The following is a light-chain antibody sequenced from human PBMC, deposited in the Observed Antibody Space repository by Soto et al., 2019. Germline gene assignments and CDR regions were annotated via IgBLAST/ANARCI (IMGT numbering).Light chain of an antibody. Sequence: EIGMTQSPATLSVSPGERATLSCRASQTISSNLAWYQQKPGQAPRLLIHGASTRATGVPARFSGSGSGTEFTLTITSLQSEAFAVYYCQQYHNWPPQYTFGLGTKLPIK. CDR1: QTISSN. J-gene: IGKJ2*01. CDR2: GAS. V-gene: IGKV3-15*01. CDR3: QQYHNWPPQYT.